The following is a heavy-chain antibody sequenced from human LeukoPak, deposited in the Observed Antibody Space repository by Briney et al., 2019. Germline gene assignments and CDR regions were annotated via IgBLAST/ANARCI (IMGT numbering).Heavy chain of an antibody. V-gene: IGHV4-59*12. CDR3: ARGVNYYGSGSFMYYYYMDV. D-gene: IGHD3-10*01. CDR1: GGSISSYY. CDR2: IYYSGST. J-gene: IGHJ6*03. Sequence: SETLSLTCTVSGGSISSYYWSWIRQPPGKGLEWIGYIYYSGSTNYNPSLKSRVTISVDTSKKEFSLRLKSVTAADTAVYYCARGVNYYGSGSFMYYYYMDVWGKGTTVTVSS.